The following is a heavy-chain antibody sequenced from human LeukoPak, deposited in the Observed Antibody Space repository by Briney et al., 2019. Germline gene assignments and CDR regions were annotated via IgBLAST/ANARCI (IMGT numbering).Heavy chain of an antibody. CDR1: GYTFTGYY. J-gene: IGHJ5*02. Sequence: ASVKVSCKASGYTFTGYYMHWVRQAPGQGLEWMGWINPNSGGTNYAQKFQGRVTMTRETSISKAYMELSRLRSDDTAVYYCAREGTDIVVVGRWFDPWGQGTLVTVSS. V-gene: IGHV1-2*02. CDR2: INPNSGGT. CDR3: AREGTDIVVVGRWFDP. D-gene: IGHD2-2*01.